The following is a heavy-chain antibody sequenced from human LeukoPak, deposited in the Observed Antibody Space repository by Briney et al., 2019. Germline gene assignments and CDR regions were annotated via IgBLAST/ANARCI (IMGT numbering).Heavy chain of an antibody. CDR2: IYYSGRT. Sequence: SETLSLTCTVSSDSISSSNYYWGWVRQPPGEGLEWIGDIYYSGRTYYNSSLKSRLTLSVDTSRNQFSLKLSSVSASDTAAYYCARRRYYDSTGYLDWGQGTLVSVSP. J-gene: IGHJ1*01. D-gene: IGHD3-22*01. CDR1: SDSISSSNYY. CDR3: ARRRYYDSTGYLD. V-gene: IGHV4-39*01.